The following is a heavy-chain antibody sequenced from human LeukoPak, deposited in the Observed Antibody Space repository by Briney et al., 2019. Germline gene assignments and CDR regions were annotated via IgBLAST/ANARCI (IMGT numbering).Heavy chain of an antibody. CDR2: ISAGGGST. V-gene: IGHV3-23*01. J-gene: IGHJ5*02. D-gene: IGHD3-10*01. CDR3: AKGGFTGWFDP. CDR1: GFTFSSYA. Sequence: GGSLRLSCAASGFTFSSYAMSWVRQAPGKGLEWVSDISAGGGSTYYADSVKGRFTISRDNSKNTLYLQMNSLRVEDTAVYNCAKGGFTGWFDPWGQGTLVTVSS.